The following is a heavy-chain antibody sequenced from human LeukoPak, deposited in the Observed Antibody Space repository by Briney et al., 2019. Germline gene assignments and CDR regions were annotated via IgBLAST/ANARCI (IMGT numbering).Heavy chain of an antibody. CDR1: GYTFTGYY. CDR2: INPNSGGT. D-gene: IGHD6-19*01. V-gene: IGHV1-2*02. J-gene: IGHJ4*02. CDR3: VRDSSGWTNGGIDY. Sequence: GASVKVSCKASGYTFTGYYMHWVRQAPGQGLEWMGWINPNSGGTNYAQKFQGRVTMTRDTSISTAYMELSRLRSDDTAVYYCVRDSSGWTNGGIDYWGQGTLVTVSS.